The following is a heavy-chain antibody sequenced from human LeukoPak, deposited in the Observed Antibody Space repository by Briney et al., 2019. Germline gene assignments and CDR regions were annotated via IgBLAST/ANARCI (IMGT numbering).Heavy chain of an antibody. J-gene: IGHJ4*02. CDR2: IRSNTDGGTT. Sequence: GGSLRLSCAASGFAFSYAWVNWVRQAPGRGREWVGRIRSNTDGGTTDYAGPMKGRFAMSRDDSKNTLDLQMSSLKTEDTGVYYCNVFWDAYNHHYWGQGTLVTVSS. CDR1: GFAFSYAW. CDR3: NVFWDAYNHHY. V-gene: IGHV3-15*01. D-gene: IGHD5-24*01.